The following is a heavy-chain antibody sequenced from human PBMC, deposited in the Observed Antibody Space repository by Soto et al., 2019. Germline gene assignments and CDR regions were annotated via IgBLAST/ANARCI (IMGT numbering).Heavy chain of an antibody. V-gene: IGHV1-46*01. D-gene: IGHD3-16*01. CDR3: ARGGGSATTLYFDY. Sequence: QVQLVQSGAEVKKPGASVKVSCKASGYTFTSYFMHWVRQAPGQGLEWMGIINPSGGNTNYAQKFQGRVTMTGDTSTSTVYMELSSLRSEDTAVYYCARGGGSATTLYFDYWGQGALVIVSS. CDR2: INPSGGNT. J-gene: IGHJ4*02. CDR1: GYTFTSYF.